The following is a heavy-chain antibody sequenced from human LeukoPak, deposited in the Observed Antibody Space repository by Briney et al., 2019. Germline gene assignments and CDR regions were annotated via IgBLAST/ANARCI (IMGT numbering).Heavy chain of an antibody. V-gene: IGHV4-59*01. CDR3: ARDVAPSGMDV. J-gene: IGHJ6*02. CDR1: GGPISSYY. Sequence: SETLSLTCTVSGGPISSYYWSWIRQPPGKGLEWIGYIYYSGSTNYNPSLKSRVTISVDTSKNQFSLKLSSVTAADTAVYYCARDVAPSGMDVWGQGTTVTVSS. D-gene: IGHD2-21*01. CDR2: IYYSGST.